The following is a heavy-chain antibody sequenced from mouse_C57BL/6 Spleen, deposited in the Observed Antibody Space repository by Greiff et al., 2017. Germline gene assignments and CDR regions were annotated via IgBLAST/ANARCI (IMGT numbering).Heavy chain of an antibody. V-gene: IGHV1-50*01. J-gene: IGHJ2*01. CDR3: ARRYFDY. CDR2: IDPSDSYT. Sequence: VQLQQPGAELVKPGASVKLSCKASGYTFTSYWMQWVKQRPGQGLEWIGEIDPSDSYTNYNQKFKGKATLTVDTSSSTAYMQLSSLTSEDSAVXYCARRYFDYWGQGTTLTVSS. CDR1: GYTFTSYW.